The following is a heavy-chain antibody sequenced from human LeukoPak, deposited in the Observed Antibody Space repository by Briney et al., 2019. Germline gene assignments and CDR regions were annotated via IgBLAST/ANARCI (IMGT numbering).Heavy chain of an antibody. J-gene: IGHJ4*02. CDR2: ISGSGDNT. Sequence: TGGSLRLSCAASGFTFSSYAMSWVRQAPGKGLEWVSAISGSGDNTYYADSVKGRFTISRDNSKKTLYLHLNSLRVEDAAVYYCAKDGYSSIPGFHFEYWGQGTPVTVSS. CDR3: AKDGYSSIPGFHFEY. V-gene: IGHV3-23*01. CDR1: GFTFSSYA. D-gene: IGHD6-13*01.